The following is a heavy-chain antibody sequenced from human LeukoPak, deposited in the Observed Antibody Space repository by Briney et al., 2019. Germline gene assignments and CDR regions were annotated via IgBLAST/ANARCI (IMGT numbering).Heavy chain of an antibody. CDR2: INPSGGST. D-gene: IGHD6-13*01. Sequence: ASVKVSCKASGYTFTSYYMHWVRQAPGQGLEWMGIINPSGGSTSYAQKFQGRVTMTRDTSTSTVYMELSSLRSEDTAVYYCTARAEAAAGTDYWGQGTLVTVSS. V-gene: IGHV1-46*01. CDR3: TARAEAAAGTDY. J-gene: IGHJ4*02. CDR1: GYTFTSYY.